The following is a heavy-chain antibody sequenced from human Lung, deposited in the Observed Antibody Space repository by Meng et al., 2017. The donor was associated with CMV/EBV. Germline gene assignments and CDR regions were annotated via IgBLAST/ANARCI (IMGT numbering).Heavy chain of an antibody. J-gene: IGHJ3*02. CDR3: ARNQPISDAFAI. CDR2: MYSGGTT. Sequence: GGSLRLXCAASGFTVSTNFMSWVRQAPGKGLEWVSLMYSGGTTYYADSVKGRFTISRDDSKNTLYLQMNSLRAEDTAVYYCARNQPISDAFAIWGPGTKV. CDR1: GFTVSTNF. D-gene: IGHD3-3*01. V-gene: IGHV3-53*01.